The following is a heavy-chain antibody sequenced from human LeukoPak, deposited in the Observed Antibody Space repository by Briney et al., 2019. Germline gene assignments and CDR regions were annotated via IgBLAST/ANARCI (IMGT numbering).Heavy chain of an antibody. CDR2: IIPIFGTA. J-gene: IGHJ5*02. Sequence: EASVKVSCKASGGTFSSYAISWVRQAPGQGLEWMGGIIPIFGTANYAQKFQGRVTITTDESTSTAYMELSSLRSEDTAVYYCARGLIVGATTPPGNWFDPWGQGTLVTVSS. D-gene: IGHD1-26*01. CDR1: GGTFSSYA. CDR3: ARGLIVGATTPPGNWFDP. V-gene: IGHV1-69*05.